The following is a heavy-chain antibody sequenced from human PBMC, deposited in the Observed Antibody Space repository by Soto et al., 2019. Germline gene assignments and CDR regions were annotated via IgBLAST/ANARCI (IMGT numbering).Heavy chain of an antibody. CDR3: SGCSGGACHKNYGMDV. V-gene: IGHV3-21*06. CDR1: GFTFSSCT. D-gene: IGHD2-15*01. Sequence: EVHLVESGGGLVKPGGSLRLSRAVSGFTFSSCTMNWVRQAPGKGLEWVSSISPSSGHIYYADSVKGRFTISRDNAKNSLFLQMNSLRGEDTAVYYCSGCSGGACHKNYGMDVWGQGTTVTVSS. CDR2: ISPSSGHI. J-gene: IGHJ6*02.